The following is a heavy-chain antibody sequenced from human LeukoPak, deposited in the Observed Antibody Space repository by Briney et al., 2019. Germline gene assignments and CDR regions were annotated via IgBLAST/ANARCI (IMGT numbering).Heavy chain of an antibody. Sequence: GGSLRLSCAASGFTFSSYAMHWVRQAPGKGLEWVAVISYDGSNKYCADSVKGRFTISRDNSKNTLYLQMNSLRAEDTAVYYCAAGYSSGGGYYFDYWGQGTLVTVSS. J-gene: IGHJ4*02. CDR2: ISYDGSNK. D-gene: IGHD6-19*01. CDR3: AAGYSSGGGYYFDY. V-gene: IGHV3-30*04. CDR1: GFTFSSYA.